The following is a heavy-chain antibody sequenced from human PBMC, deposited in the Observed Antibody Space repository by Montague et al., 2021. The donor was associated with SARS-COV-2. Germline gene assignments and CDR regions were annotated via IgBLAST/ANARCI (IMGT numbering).Heavy chain of an antibody. CDR3: ARDDIVLQGVTKGMDV. CDR1: GGSISSSNYY. Sequence: SETLSLTCTVSGGSISSSNYYWGWIRQPPGKGLEWIGNMYYSGSTYYNPSLKSRVTISIDTSKNQLSLKLSSVTAAGTAVYYCARDDIVLQGVTKGMDVWGQGTTVTVSS. D-gene: IGHD3-10*01. V-gene: IGHV4-39*07. CDR2: MYYSGST. J-gene: IGHJ6*02.